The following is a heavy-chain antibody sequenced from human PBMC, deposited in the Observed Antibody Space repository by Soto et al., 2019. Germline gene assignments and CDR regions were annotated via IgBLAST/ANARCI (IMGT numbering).Heavy chain of an antibody. CDR1: GGSISSGGYR. CDR3: ARAPRGNYGYPSYFDY. D-gene: IGHD3-16*01. Sequence: SETLSLTCSVSGGSISSGGYRWSWIRQHPGKGLEWIGYIYHSGSTYYNPSLKSRITISVATSKYQFSLKLSSVTAADTALYYCARAPRGNYGYPSYFDYWGQGTLVTVSS. J-gene: IGHJ4*02. CDR2: IYHSGST. V-gene: IGHV4-31*03.